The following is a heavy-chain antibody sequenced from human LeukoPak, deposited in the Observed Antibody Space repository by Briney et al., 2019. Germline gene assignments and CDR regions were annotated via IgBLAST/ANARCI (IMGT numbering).Heavy chain of an antibody. Sequence: GGSLRLSCAASGFTFSDYYMHWVRQAPGKGLEWVAVIWYDGSKKYYADAVKGRLTISRDNSKNMLYLDMNSLRAEDTAVYYCARDRAARYFDYWGQGTLVTVSS. V-gene: IGHV3-33*08. CDR3: ARDRAARYFDY. CDR1: GFTFSDYY. CDR2: IWYDGSKK. J-gene: IGHJ4*02.